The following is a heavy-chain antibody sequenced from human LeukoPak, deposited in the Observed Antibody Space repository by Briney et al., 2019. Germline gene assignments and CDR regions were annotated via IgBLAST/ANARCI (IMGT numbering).Heavy chain of an antibody. CDR2: ISSSSSYI. Sequence: AGGSLRLSCAASGFTFSSYSMNWVRQAPGKGLEWVSSISSSSSYIYYADSVKGRFTISRDNAKNSLYLQMNSLRAEDTAVYYCASIVVVVAATQGDFDYWGQGTLVTVSS. D-gene: IGHD2-15*01. CDR1: GFTFSSYS. J-gene: IGHJ4*02. CDR3: ASIVVVVAATQGDFDY. V-gene: IGHV3-21*01.